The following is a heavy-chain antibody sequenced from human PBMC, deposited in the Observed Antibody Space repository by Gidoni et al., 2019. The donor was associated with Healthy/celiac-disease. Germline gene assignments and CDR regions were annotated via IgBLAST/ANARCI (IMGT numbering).Heavy chain of an antibody. V-gene: IGHV4-34*01. J-gene: IGHJ4*02. D-gene: IGHD1-1*01. Sequence: QVQLQQWGAGLLKPSETLSLTCAVYGGSFSGYYWSWIRQPPGKGLEWIGEINHSGSTNYNPSLKSRVTISVDTSKNQFSLKLSSVTAADTAVYYCARAAGANWDYFDYWGQGTLVTVSS. CDR3: ARAAGANWDYFDY. CDR2: INHSGST. CDR1: GGSFSGYY.